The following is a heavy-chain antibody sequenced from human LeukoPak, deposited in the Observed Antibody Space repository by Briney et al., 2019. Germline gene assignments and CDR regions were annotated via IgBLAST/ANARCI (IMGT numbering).Heavy chain of an antibody. V-gene: IGHV1-2*02. J-gene: IGHJ6*02. CDR1: GYTFTGYY. Sequence: GASVKVSCKASGYTFTGYYMHWVRQAPGQGLEWMGWINPNSGGTNYAQKFQGRVTMTRDTSISTAYMELSRLRSDDTAVYYCASDEGYCSSTSCSNYYYYGMDVWGQGTTVTVSS. CDR2: INPNSGGT. D-gene: IGHD2-2*01. CDR3: ASDEGYCSSTSCSNYYYYGMDV.